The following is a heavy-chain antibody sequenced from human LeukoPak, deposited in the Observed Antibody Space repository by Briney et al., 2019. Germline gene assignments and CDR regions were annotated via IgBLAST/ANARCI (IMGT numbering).Heavy chain of an antibody. D-gene: IGHD1-26*01. Sequence: PGGSLRLSCAASGFTFSTYEMNWVRQAPGKGLEWVSYISSSDSTIYYTDSVKGRFTISRDNAKNSLFLQMNSLRAEDTAVYYCAREIVGAPKSPGFFGYWGQGTLVTVSS. J-gene: IGHJ4*02. CDR2: ISSSDSTI. CDR1: GFTFSTYE. V-gene: IGHV3-48*03. CDR3: AREIVGAPKSPGFFGY.